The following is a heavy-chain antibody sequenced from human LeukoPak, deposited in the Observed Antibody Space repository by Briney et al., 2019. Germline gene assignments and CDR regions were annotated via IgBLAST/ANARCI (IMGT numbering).Heavy chain of an antibody. CDR1: GFTVSRNY. Sequence: GGSLRLSCAASGFTVSRNYMSWVRQAPGKGLEWVSYISSSSSTIYYADSVKGRFTISRDNAKNSLYLQMNSLRAEDTAVYYCARGSVYYGMDVWGQGTTVTVSS. J-gene: IGHJ6*02. CDR2: ISSSSSTI. CDR3: ARGSVYYGMDV. V-gene: IGHV3-48*01.